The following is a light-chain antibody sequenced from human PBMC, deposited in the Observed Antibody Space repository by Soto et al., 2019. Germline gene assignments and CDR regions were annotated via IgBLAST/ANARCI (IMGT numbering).Light chain of an antibody. CDR2: LNSDGSH. CDR3: QTWGTGIRV. Sequence: QLVLTQSPSASASLGASVKLTCTLISGHSSYAIAWHQQQPEKGPRYLMKLNSDGSHSKGDGIPDRFSGSSSGAERYLTISSLQSEDEADYYCQTWGTGIRVFGGGTKLTV. V-gene: IGLV4-69*01. J-gene: IGLJ2*01. CDR1: SGHSSYA.